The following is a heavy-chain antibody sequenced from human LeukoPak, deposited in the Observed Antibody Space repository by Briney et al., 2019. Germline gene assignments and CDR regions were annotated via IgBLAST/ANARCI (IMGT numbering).Heavy chain of an antibody. D-gene: IGHD2-21*02. V-gene: IGHV1-2*02. Sequence: ASVKVSCKSSGYTFTGHSIHWVRQAPGQGLEWMGWVRPNSGGTKYAQKFQGRVTMTRDTSISTAYMELTSLRSDDTAVYYCARDPGVTNWFDPWGQGTLVTVSS. J-gene: IGHJ5*02. CDR3: ARDPGVTNWFDP. CDR2: VRPNSGGT. CDR1: GYTFTGHS.